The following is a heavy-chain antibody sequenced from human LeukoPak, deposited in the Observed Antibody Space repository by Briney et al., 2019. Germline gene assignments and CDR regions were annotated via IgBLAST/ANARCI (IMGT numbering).Heavy chain of an antibody. J-gene: IGHJ4*02. CDR2: INPNSGGT. V-gene: IGHV1-2*02. CDR3: AASKLERRGFDY. Sequence: ASVKVSCKASGYTFTGYYIHWVRQAPGQGLEWMGWINPNSGGTNYAQKFQGRVTITADKSTSTAYMELSSLRSEDTAVYYCAASKLERRGFDYWGQGTLVTVSS. D-gene: IGHD1-1*01. CDR1: GYTFTGYY.